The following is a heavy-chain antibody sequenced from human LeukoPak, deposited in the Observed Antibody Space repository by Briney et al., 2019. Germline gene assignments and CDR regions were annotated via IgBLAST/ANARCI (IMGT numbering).Heavy chain of an antibody. V-gene: IGHV4-4*02. CDR3: TRENRPFCPFAY. J-gene: IGHJ4*02. CDR2: ISHSGTT. CDR1: GGSIDITNY. D-gene: IGHD2/OR15-2a*01. Sequence: SGTLSLTCAVSGGSIDITNYWSWVRQAPGKGLEWIGEISHSGTTNYSPSLRSRVAMSLDRANNQFSLNLTSVTDADTAVYYCTRENRPFCPFAYWGQGVLVTVSS.